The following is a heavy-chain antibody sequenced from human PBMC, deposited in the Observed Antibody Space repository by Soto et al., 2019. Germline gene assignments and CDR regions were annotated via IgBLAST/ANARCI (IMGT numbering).Heavy chain of an antibody. V-gene: IGHV2-5*02. D-gene: IGHD1-1*01. CDR1: GFSLSTSGVG. CDR3: AHRAGLQGNRNGGSFDF. Sequence: QSTLRESGPTRVRPTQTLTLTCTFSGFSLSTSGVGVGWLRQPPGKALEHLALIYWDDDKRYSPSLKSRLSIAKDTSINQVVLTMTNMDPVDTAIYYCAHRAGLQGNRNGGSFDFWGQGALVTVSS. CDR2: IYWDDDK. J-gene: IGHJ4*01.